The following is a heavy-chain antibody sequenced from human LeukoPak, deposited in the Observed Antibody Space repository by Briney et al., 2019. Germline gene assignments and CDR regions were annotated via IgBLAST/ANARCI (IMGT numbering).Heavy chain of an antibody. D-gene: IGHD3-22*01. J-gene: IGHJ6*02. CDR2: INHSGST. V-gene: IGHV4-34*01. CDR3: ARLRRYYYDSSGYYPIITYYYYGMDV. Sequence: SETLSLTCAVYGGSFSGYYWSWIRQPPGKGLEWIGEINHSGSTNYNPSLTSRVTISVDTSKNQCSLKLSSVTDADTAVYYCARLRRYYYDSSGYYPIITYYYYGMDVWGQGTTVTVSS. CDR1: GGSFSGYY.